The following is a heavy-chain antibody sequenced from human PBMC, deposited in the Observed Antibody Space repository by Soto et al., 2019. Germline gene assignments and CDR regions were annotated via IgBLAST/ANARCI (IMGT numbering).Heavy chain of an antibody. CDR3: ARDYDDGSGSYRTWFDP. V-gene: IGHV1-69*12. CDR2: IIPIFGTA. CDR1: GGTFSSYA. J-gene: IGHJ5*02. D-gene: IGHD3-10*01. Sequence: QVQLVQSGAEVKKPGSSVKVSCKASGGTFSSYAISWVRQAPGQGLEWMGGIIPIFGTANYAQKFQGRVTITADESTRTAKMERSSLRSEDTAVYYCARDYDDGSGSYRTWFDPWGQGTLVTVSS.